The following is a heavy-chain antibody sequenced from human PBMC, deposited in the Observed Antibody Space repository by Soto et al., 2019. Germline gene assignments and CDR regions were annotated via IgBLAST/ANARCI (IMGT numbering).Heavy chain of an antibody. CDR3: TTTTTPNVLRFLEWDSYYYYGMDV. V-gene: IGHV3-15*07. J-gene: IGHJ6*02. Sequence: GGSLRLSCAASGFTFSNAWMNWVRQAPGKGLEWVGRIKSKTDGGTTDYAAPVKGRFTISRDDSKNTLYLQMNSLKTEDTAVYYCTTTTTPNVLRFLEWDSYYYYGMDVWGQGTTVTVSS. D-gene: IGHD3-3*01. CDR2: IKSKTDGGTT. CDR1: GFTFSNAW.